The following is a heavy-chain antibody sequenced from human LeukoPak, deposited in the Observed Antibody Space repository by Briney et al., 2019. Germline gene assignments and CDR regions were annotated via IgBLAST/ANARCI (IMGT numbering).Heavy chain of an antibody. V-gene: IGHV1-69*06. CDR3: ARGKVWGYYFDY. CDR2: IIPIFGTA. D-gene: IGHD7-27*01. CDR1: GGTFSSYA. Sequence: GASVKVSCKASGGTFSSYAISWVRQAPGQGLEWMGGIIPIFGTANYAQKFQGRVTITADKSTSTAYMELSSLRSEDTAVYYCARGKVWGYYFDYWGQGTLVTVSS. J-gene: IGHJ4*02.